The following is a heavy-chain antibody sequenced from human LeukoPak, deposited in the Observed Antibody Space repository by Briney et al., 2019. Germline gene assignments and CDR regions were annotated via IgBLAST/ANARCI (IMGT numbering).Heavy chain of an antibody. CDR2: IYYGGYT. CDR3: ARGQSTGTTAQPDY. D-gene: IGHD1-1*01. J-gene: IGHJ4*02. CDR1: GGSISTSY. V-gene: IGHV4-59*01. Sequence: PSETLSLTCTVSGGSISTSYWSWIRQPPGKGLEWCGYIYYGGYTNYNPSLKSRVTMSVDTSKNQFSLKLSSVTAADTAVYYCARGQSTGTTAQPDYWGQGTLVTVSS.